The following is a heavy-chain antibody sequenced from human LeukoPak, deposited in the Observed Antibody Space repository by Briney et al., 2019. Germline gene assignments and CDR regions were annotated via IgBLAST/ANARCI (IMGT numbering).Heavy chain of an antibody. V-gene: IGHV3-33*01. J-gene: IGHJ4*02. CDR3: ARAASSRNYYDSSGYYHRCFDY. D-gene: IGHD3-22*01. CDR1: GFTFSSYG. Sequence: GRSLRLSCAASGFTFSSYGMHWVRQAPGKGLEWVAVIWYDGSNKYYADSVKGRFTISRDNSKNTLYLQMNSLRAEDTAVYYCARAASSRNYYDSSGYYHRCFDYWGQGTLVTVSS. CDR2: IWYDGSNK.